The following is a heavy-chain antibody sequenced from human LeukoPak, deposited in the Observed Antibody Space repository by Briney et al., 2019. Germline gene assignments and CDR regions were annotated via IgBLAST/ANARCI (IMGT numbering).Heavy chain of an antibody. D-gene: IGHD1-26*01. Sequence: SETLSLTCTVSGGSINSYYWSWIRQPPRKGLECIGNVYSIGSTNYNPSLESRVNISVDTSKNQFSLKLSSVTAADTAIYYCAGRWWGLLPNPRPYQDLDLDGWGKGTKVPV. CDR2: VYSIGST. CDR3: AGRWWGLLPNPRPYQDLDLDG. J-gene: IGHJ6*03. CDR1: GGSINSYY. V-gene: IGHV4-59*01.